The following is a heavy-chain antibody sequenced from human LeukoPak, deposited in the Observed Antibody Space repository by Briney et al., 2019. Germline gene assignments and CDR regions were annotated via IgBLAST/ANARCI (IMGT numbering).Heavy chain of an antibody. CDR1: GYSISSAYY. CDR2: MYHSGST. Sequence: PSETLSLTCSVSGYSISSAYYWGWIRQPPGKGLEWIGTMYHSGSTNYNPSLKSRVTISVDKSKNQFSLKLSSVTAADTAVYYCARESDSSGYYYYYMDVWGKGTTVTVSS. V-gene: IGHV4-38-2*02. J-gene: IGHJ6*03. D-gene: IGHD3-22*01. CDR3: ARESDSSGYYYYYMDV.